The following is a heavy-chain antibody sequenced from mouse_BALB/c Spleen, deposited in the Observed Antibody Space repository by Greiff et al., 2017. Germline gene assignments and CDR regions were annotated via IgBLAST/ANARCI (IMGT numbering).Heavy chain of an antibody. CDR1: GYTFTDYE. CDR2: IDPETGGT. D-gene: IGHD1-1*01. CDR3: TRKDYGSPYWYFDV. J-gene: IGHJ1*01. Sequence: VKLQESGAELVRPGASVTLSCKASGYTFTDYEMHWVKQTPVHGLEWIGAIDPETGGTAYNQKFKGKATLTADKSSSTAYMELRSLTSEDSAVYYCTRKDYGSPYWYFDVWGAGTTVTVSS. V-gene: IGHV1-15*01.